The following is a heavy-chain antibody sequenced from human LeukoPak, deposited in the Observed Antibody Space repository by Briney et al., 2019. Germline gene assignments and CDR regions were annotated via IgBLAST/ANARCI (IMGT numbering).Heavy chain of an antibody. CDR3: ARDLAYSRLDY. D-gene: IGHD5-18*01. CDR1: GLTFSSSW. V-gene: IGHV3-7*01. Sequence: PGGSLRLSCAVSGLTFSSSWMDWVRQAPGKGLEWVPSINPDGNKKYSADSVKGRFTISRDNAENSLYLQMNSLRVEDTAFYYCARDLAYSRLDYWGQGMLVTVSS. CDR2: INPDGNKK. J-gene: IGHJ4*02.